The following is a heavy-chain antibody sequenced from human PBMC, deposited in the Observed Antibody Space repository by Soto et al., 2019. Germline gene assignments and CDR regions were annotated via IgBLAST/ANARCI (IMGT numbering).Heavy chain of an antibody. D-gene: IGHD1-26*01. CDR2: INPNSGGT. CDR3: ATRRGDIVGATTPYDDFDI. Sequence: ASVKVSCKASGYTFTGYYMHWVRQAPGQGLEWMGWINPNSGGTNYAQKFQGRVTMTRDTSISTAYMELSRLRSDDTAVYYCATRRGDIVGATTPYDDFDIWGQGTIVTVSS. CDR1: GYTFTGYY. J-gene: IGHJ3*02. V-gene: IGHV1-2*02.